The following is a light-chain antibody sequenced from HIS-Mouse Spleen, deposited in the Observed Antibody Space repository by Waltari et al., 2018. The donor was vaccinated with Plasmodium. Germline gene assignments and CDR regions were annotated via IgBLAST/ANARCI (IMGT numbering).Light chain of an antibody. Sequence: SYVLTQPPSVSVAPGKTARITCGGNNIGSKSVHWYLQKPDQAPVLVVYDDSDRPSGIPERCSGSNSGNTATLTISRVEAGDEADYYCQVWDSSSDHVVFGGGTKLTVL. CDR2: DDS. V-gene: IGLV3-21*03. J-gene: IGLJ2*01. CDR3: QVWDSSSDHVV. CDR1: NIGSKS.